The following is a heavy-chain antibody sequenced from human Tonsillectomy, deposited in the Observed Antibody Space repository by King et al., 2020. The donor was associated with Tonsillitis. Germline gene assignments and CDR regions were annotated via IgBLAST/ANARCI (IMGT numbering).Heavy chain of an antibody. Sequence: VQLVESGGGLVHPGGSLRLSCAASGFSFSNFWMHWVRHSPGKGLEWVSRINPEETTITYADSVRGRFPISRDNAKNTLYLQMNSLRVEDTAVYYCTMDLTGARDYWGQGTLVSVSS. CDR2: INPEETTI. D-gene: IGHD1-20*01. V-gene: IGHV3-74*01. CDR1: GFSFSNFW. J-gene: IGHJ4*02. CDR3: TMDLTGARDY.